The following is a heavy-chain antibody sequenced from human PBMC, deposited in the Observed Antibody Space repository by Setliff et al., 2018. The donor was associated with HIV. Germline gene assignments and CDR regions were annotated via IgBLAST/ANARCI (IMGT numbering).Heavy chain of an antibody. CDR2: VIPVRDMA. CDR3: ARETYFFDVTTFYSYSLGV. V-gene: IGHV1-69*04. D-gene: IGHD4-17*01. Sequence: GASVKVSCKASGGTLRSYGMTWVRQAPGQGLEWMGTVIPVRDMANYAEKFQGRVTITADRATRTSYMELRGLRSEDTAVYFCARETYFFDVTTFYSYSLGVWGQGTTVTVSS. J-gene: IGHJ6*02. CDR1: GGTLRSYG.